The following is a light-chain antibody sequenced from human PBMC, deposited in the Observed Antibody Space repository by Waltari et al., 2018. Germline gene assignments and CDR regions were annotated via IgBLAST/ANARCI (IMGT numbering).Light chain of an antibody. CDR2: DAS. CDR1: QSVSIN. V-gene: IGKV3-11*01. J-gene: IGKJ4*01. Sequence: EIVLTQSPATLSLSPGQRATLSCRASQSVSINLGWYQHKLGQPPRLLIYDASNRATGIPARFSASGSGTDFTLTISSLEPEDFAVYFCQQTSSWPLTFGGGTKVEI. CDR3: QQTSSWPLT.